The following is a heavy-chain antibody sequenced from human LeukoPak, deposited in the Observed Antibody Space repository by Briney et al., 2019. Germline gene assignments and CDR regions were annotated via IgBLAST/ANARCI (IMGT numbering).Heavy chain of an antibody. CDR2: ISGGSENT. V-gene: IGHV3-23*01. CDR1: GFTFSSFA. Sequence: PGGSLRLSCAASGFTFSSFAMSWVRQAPGKGLDWVSSISGGSENTYYADSVKGRFTISRDNSKNTLDLHLNSLTADDTAVYYCANMQLVKGVFEIWGQGTRVTVSS. CDR3: ANMQLVKGVFEI. J-gene: IGHJ3*02. D-gene: IGHD6-13*01.